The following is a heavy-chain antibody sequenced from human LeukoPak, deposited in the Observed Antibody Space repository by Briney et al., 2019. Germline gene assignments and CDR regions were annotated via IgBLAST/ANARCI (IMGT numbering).Heavy chain of an antibody. CDR1: GGSISSSSYY. D-gene: IGHD2-15*01. CDR3: ARAKSPGGVVAAVWWFDP. CDR2: IYYSGST. V-gene: IGHV4-39*01. Sequence: SETLSLTCTVSGGSISSSSYYWGWIRQPPGKGLEWIGSIYYSGSTYYNPSLKSRVTISEDTSKNQFSLKLSSVTAADTAVYYCARAKSPGGVVAAVWWFDPWGQGTLVTVSS. J-gene: IGHJ5*02.